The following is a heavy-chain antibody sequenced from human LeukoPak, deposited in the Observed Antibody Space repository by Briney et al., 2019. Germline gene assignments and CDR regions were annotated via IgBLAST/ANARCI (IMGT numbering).Heavy chain of an antibody. D-gene: IGHD2-2*01. CDR2: IIPILGIA. J-gene: IGHJ6*02. CDR1: GGTFSSYA. Sequence: GASVKVSCKASGGTFSSYAISWVRQAPGQGLEWMGRIIPILGIANYAQKFQGRVTITVDKSTSTAYMELSSLRSEDTAGYYCARGMYCSSTSCYEYYYYYYGMDVWGQGTTATVSS. V-gene: IGHV1-69*04. CDR3: ARGMYCSSTSCYEYYYYYYGMDV.